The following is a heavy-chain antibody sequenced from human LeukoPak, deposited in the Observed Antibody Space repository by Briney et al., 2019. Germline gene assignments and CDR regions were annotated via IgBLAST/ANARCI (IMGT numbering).Heavy chain of an antibody. CDR2: INPSGGST. D-gene: IGHD5-24*01. Sequence: ASVKLSCKTSGYTFTSYDMHWVRQAPGQGLEWMGIINPSGGSTSYAQKFQGRVTMTRDMSTSTVYMELSSLRSEDTAAYYCARGRLGIWLQLKSRFYYFDYWGQGTLVTVSS. J-gene: IGHJ4*02. V-gene: IGHV1-46*01. CDR1: GYTFTSYD. CDR3: ARGRLGIWLQLKSRFYYFDY.